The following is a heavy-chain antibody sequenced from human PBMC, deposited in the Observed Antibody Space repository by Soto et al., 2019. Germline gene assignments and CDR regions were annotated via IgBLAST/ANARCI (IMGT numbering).Heavy chain of an antibody. Sequence: SLRLSCAASGFTFSSYAMHWVRQAPGKGLEWVAVISYDGSNKYYADSVKGRFTISRDNSKNTLYLQMNSLRAEDTAVYYCARDLFVVVVAAKPAPGGSGMDVWGQGTTVTVSS. V-gene: IGHV3-30-3*01. J-gene: IGHJ6*02. D-gene: IGHD2-15*01. CDR2: ISYDGSNK. CDR1: GFTFSSYA. CDR3: ARDLFVVVVAAKPAPGGSGMDV.